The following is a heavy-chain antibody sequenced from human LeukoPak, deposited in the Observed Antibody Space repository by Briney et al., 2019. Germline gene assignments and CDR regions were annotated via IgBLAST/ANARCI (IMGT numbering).Heavy chain of an antibody. Sequence: PGGSLRLSCAASGFTFSDYGMHWVRQAPGKGLEWVAVISYDGSNKYYSDSVKGLFTISRDNSKNTMYLQMNSLGLEDTAVYYCAKDAIAADEYFPHWGQGTLVTVSS. J-gene: IGHJ1*01. CDR1: GFTFSDYG. CDR3: AKDAIAADEYFPH. V-gene: IGHV3-30*18. D-gene: IGHD6-13*01. CDR2: ISYDGSNK.